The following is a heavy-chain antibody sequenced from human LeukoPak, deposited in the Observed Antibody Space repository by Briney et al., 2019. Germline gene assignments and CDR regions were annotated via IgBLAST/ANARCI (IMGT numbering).Heavy chain of an antibody. CDR1: GYRFTSYW. Sequence: KHGESLKISCKGSGYRFTSYWIGWVRQMPGKGLEWMGIIYPGDSDTRYSPSFQGQVTISADKSISTAYLQWSSLKASDTAMYYCASLDFWSGYYTFDYWGQGTLVTVSS. CDR3: ASLDFWSGYYTFDY. CDR2: IYPGDSDT. D-gene: IGHD3-3*01. J-gene: IGHJ4*02. V-gene: IGHV5-51*01.